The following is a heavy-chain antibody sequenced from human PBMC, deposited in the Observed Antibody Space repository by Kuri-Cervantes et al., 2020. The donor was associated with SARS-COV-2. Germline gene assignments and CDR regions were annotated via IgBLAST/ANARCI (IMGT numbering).Heavy chain of an antibody. D-gene: IGHD5-18*01. CDR1: GFTFSSYA. Sequence: GESLKISCAASGFTFSSYAMSWVRQAPGTGLEGVSGMIGSGGYTYYADPVKGRFTISRDNSKNTLYLQKNSLRAEDTAVYYCAKGPEYSYGPFDYWGQGTLVTVSS. V-gene: IGHV3-23*01. J-gene: IGHJ4*02. CDR2: MIGSGGYT. CDR3: AKGPEYSYGPFDY.